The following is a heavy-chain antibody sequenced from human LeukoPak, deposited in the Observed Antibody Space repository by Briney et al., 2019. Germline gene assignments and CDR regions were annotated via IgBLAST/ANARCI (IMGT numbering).Heavy chain of an antibody. CDR2: IKQDGSEK. CDR3: ARGGWYFDY. D-gene: IGHD6-19*01. J-gene: IGHJ4*02. V-gene: IGHV3-7*04. CDR1: GFKLSDHW. Sequence: GGSLRLSCAASGFKLSDHWMTWVRQAPGKGLEWVAYIKQDGSEKYYVDSVKGRFTISRDNSKNSLYLQMNSLRPEDTAVYYCARGGWYFDYWGQGTLVTVSS.